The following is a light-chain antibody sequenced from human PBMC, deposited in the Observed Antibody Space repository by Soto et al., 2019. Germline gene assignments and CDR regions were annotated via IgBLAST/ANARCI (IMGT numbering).Light chain of an antibody. CDR1: SSDVGGYNY. CDR3: SSYTSSSTLSV. Sequence: QSVLTQPASVSGSPGQSITISCTGTSSDVGGYNYVSWYQQHPGKAPKLMIYDVSNRPSGVSNRFSGSKSGNTASLTISGLQAEDEADYYCSSYTSSSTLSVFGTRTKVTVL. CDR2: DVS. J-gene: IGLJ1*01. V-gene: IGLV2-14*01.